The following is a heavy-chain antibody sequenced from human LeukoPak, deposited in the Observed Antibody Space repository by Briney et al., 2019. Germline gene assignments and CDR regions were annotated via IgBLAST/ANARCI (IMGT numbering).Heavy chain of an antibody. CDR3: ARDASGWLYYFDY. CDR1: GGSVSSGSYY. D-gene: IGHD6-19*01. Sequence: SETLSLTCTVSGGSVSSGSYYWSWIRQPPGKGLEWTGYIYYSGSTNYNPSLKSRVTISVDTSKNQFSLKLSSVTAADTAVYYCARDASGWLYYFDYWGQGTLVTVSS. V-gene: IGHV4-61*01. J-gene: IGHJ4*02. CDR2: IYYSGST.